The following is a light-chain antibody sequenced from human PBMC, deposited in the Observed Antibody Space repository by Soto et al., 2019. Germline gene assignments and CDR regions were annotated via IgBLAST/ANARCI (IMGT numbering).Light chain of an antibody. CDR1: SSNIGSNT. Sequence: QSVLAQPPSASGTPGQRVTISCSGSSSNIGSNTVNWYQQLSGAAPKLLIYRNNQRPSGVPDRFSGSKSGTSASLAISGLQSEDEADYYCATWDDSLKVLFGGGTKLTVL. V-gene: IGLV1-44*01. J-gene: IGLJ2*01. CDR3: ATWDDSLKVL. CDR2: RNN.